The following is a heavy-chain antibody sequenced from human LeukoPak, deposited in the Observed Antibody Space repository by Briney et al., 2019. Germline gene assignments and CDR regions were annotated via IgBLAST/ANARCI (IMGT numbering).Heavy chain of an antibody. D-gene: IGHD5-18*01. Sequence: TSETLSLTCTVSGGSISSSSYYWGWIRQPPGKGLEWIGSIYYSGSTYYNPSLKSRVTISVDTSKNQFSLKLSSVTAADTAVYYCASRSSSGYSYGYREDYWGQGTLVTVSS. CDR3: ASRSSSGYSYGYREDY. CDR1: GGSISSSSYY. J-gene: IGHJ4*02. V-gene: IGHV4-39*01. CDR2: IYYSGST.